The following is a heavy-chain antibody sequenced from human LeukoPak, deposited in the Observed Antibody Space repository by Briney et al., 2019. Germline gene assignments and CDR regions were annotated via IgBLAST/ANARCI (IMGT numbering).Heavy chain of an antibody. J-gene: IGHJ4*02. CDR2: IYSGGST. D-gene: IGHD5-18*01. CDR1: GFTVSSNY. Sequence: GGSLRLSCAASGFTVSSNYMSWVRQAPGKGLEWVSVIYSGGSTYYANSVKGRFTISRDNSKNTLYLQMNSLRAEDTAVYYCARDTAMGEYYFDYWGQGTLVTVSS. CDR3: ARDTAMGEYYFDY. V-gene: IGHV3-53*05.